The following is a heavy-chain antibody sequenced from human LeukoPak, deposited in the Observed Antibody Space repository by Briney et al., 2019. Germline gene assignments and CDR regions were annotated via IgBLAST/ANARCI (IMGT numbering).Heavy chain of an antibody. V-gene: IGHV3-23*01. D-gene: IGHD6-19*01. Sequence: QSGGSLRLSCAASGFTFSSYAMSWVRQAPGKGLEWVSAISGSGGSTYYADSVKGRFTISRDNSKNTLYLQMNSLRAEDTAVYYCAKDGRRRFVAVAGTLFDYWGQGTLVTVSS. CDR1: GFTFSSYA. CDR2: ISGSGGST. J-gene: IGHJ4*02. CDR3: AKDGRRRFVAVAGTLFDY.